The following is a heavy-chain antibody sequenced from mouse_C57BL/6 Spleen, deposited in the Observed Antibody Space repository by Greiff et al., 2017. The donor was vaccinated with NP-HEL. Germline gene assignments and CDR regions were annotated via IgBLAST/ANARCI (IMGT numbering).Heavy chain of an antibody. CDR1: GFTFSSYA. J-gene: IGHJ4*01. V-gene: IGHV5-9-1*02. D-gene: IGHD1-1*01. CDR3: TRGYYGSSYDYAMDY. CDR2: ISSGGDYI. Sequence: EVKLVESGEGLVKPGGSLKLSCAASGFTFSSYAMSWVRQTPEKRLEWVAYISSGGDYIYYADTVKGRFTISRDNARNTLYLQMSSLKSEDTAMYYCTRGYYGSSYDYAMDYWGQGTSVTVSS.